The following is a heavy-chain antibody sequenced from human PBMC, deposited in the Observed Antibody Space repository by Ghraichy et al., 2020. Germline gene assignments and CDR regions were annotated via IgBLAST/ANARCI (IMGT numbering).Heavy chain of an antibody. CDR2: IYHSGST. CDR1: GYSISSGYY. J-gene: IGHJ1*01. CDR3: ARKAPPTQGQYFQH. Sequence: AETLSLTCTVSGYSISSGYYWGWIRQPPGKGLEWIGSIYHSGSTYYNPSLKSRVTISVDTSKNQFSLKLSSVTAADTAVYYCARKAPPTQGQYFQHWGQGTLVTVSS. V-gene: IGHV4-38-2*02.